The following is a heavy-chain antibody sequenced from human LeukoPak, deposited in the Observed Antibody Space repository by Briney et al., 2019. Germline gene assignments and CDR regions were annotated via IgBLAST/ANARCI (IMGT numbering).Heavy chain of an antibody. CDR2: ISWDSGSI. CDR3: AKDSSAEVGATIDDRFDY. CDR1: GFTFDTYA. Sequence: GRSLRLSCAASGFTFDTYAMRWVRQAPGKGLEWVSGISWDSGSIRYAESVKGRFTISSDNAKNSLYLQMNSLRAEDTALYYCAKDSSAEVGATIDDRFDYWGQGTLVTVSS. D-gene: IGHD1-26*01. J-gene: IGHJ4*02. V-gene: IGHV3-9*01.